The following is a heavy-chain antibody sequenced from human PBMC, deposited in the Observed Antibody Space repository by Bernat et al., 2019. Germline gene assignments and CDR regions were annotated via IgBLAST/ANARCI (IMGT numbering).Heavy chain of an antibody. J-gene: IGHJ3*02. CDR2: ISAYNGNT. CDR3: ARVLSVYGSAQDAFDI. V-gene: IGHV1-18*01. CDR1: GYTFTSYG. D-gene: IGHD6-25*01. Sequence: QVQLVQSGAEVKKPGASVKVSCKASGYTFTSYGISWVRQAPGQGLEWMGWISAYNGNTNYAQKIQGRVTMTTDTSTSTAYMELRSLRSDDTAVYYCARVLSVYGSAQDAFDIWGQGTMVTVSS.